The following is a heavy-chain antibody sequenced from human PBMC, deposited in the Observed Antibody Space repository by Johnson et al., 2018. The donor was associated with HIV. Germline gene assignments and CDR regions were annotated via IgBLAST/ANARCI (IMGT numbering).Heavy chain of an antibody. CDR3: VREEGNDILTRGDAFDI. D-gene: IGHD3-9*01. CDR1: GFIFSSYA. J-gene: IGHJ3*02. Sequence: QVQLVESGGGVVQPGRSLRLSCAASGFIFSSYAMHWVRQAPGKGLEWVAVISYDGSNKYYADSVKGRFTISRDNSKNSLYLQMNSLRAEDTAVYYCVREEGNDILTRGDAFDIWGQGTLVTVSS. CDR2: ISYDGSNK. V-gene: IGHV3-30*04.